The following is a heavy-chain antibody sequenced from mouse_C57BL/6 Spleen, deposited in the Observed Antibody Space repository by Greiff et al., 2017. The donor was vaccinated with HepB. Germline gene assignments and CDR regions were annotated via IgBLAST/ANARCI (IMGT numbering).Heavy chain of an antibody. D-gene: IGHD2-3*01. CDR2: IRNKTNGYTT. V-gene: IGHV7-3*01. J-gene: IGHJ2*01. Sequence: DVMLVESGGGLVQPGGSLSLSCAASGFTFTAYYMSWVRQPPGKALVWLAFIRNKTNGYTTEYSASVQGRFTISRDNSQSILYIQMYALRAEDSATYYCARSRRDGYYFYYFDYWGQGTTLTVSS. CDR3: ARSRRDGYYFYYFDY. CDR1: GFTFTAYY.